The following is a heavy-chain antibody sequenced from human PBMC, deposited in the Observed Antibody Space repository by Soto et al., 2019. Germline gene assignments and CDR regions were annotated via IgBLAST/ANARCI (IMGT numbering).Heavy chain of an antibody. D-gene: IGHD3-22*01. CDR3: SSPYYDSSGYYYAFDI. CDR2: ISAYNGNT. Sequence: ASVKVSCKASGYTFTSYGISWVRQAPGQGLEWMGWISAYNGNTNYAQKLQGRVTMNTDTSTSTAYMELRSLRSDDTAVYYCSSPYYDSSGYYYAFDIWGQGTMVTVSS. V-gene: IGHV1-18*01. J-gene: IGHJ3*02. CDR1: GYTFTSYG.